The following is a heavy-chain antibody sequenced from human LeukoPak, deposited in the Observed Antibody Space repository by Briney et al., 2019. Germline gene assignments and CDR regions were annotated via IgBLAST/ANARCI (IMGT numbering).Heavy chain of an antibody. D-gene: IGHD2-2*01. CDR1: GGSFSGYY. J-gene: IGHJ4*02. CDR2: INHSGST. V-gene: IGHV4-34*01. CDR3: ARVAGVVPAAMAFDY. Sequence: SQTLSLTCAVYGGSFSGYYWSWIRQPPGKGLEGIGEINHSGSTNYNLSLKSRVTISVDTSKNQFSLKLSSVTAADTAVYYCARVAGVVPAAMAFDYWGQGTLVTVSS.